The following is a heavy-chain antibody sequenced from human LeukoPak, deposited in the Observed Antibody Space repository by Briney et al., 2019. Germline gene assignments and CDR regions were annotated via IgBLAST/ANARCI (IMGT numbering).Heavy chain of an antibody. CDR1: GGSFSGYY. CDR3: ARDGHRGCSGGSCYSSYFDY. D-gene: IGHD2-15*01. V-gene: IGHV4-34*01. Sequence: SETLSLTCAVHGGSFSGYYWSWIRQPPGKGLEWIGEINHSGSTNYNPSLKSRVTISVDTSKNQFSLKLSSVTAADTAVYYCARDGHRGCSGGSCYSSYFDYWGQGTLVTVSS. J-gene: IGHJ4*02. CDR2: INHSGST.